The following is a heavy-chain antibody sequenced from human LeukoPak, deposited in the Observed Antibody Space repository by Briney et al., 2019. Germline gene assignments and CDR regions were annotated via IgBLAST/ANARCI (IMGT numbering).Heavy chain of an antibody. CDR2: ISYDGSNK. V-gene: IGHV3-30*04. Sequence: GGSLRLSCAASGFTFSSYAMHWVRQAPGKGLEWVAVISYDGSNKNYADSVKGRFTISRDNSKNTLYLQMNSLRAEDTAVYYCARDRYYYGSGSYFDYWGQGTLVTVSS. CDR1: GFTFSSYA. J-gene: IGHJ4*02. D-gene: IGHD3-10*01. CDR3: ARDRYYYGSGSYFDY.